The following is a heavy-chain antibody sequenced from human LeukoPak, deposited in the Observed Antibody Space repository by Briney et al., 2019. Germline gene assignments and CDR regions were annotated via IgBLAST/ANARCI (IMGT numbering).Heavy chain of an antibody. CDR1: GYTFTSYG. Sequence: ASVKVSCKASGYTFTSYGINWVRQAPGQGLEWMGWINPNTGDTHYAQKFQGRVTMTRDTSINTAYMDLSSLRSDDTAVYYCARVDSSGSFGYYYYYMDVWGQGTTVTISS. D-gene: IGHD3-10*01. CDR2: INPNTGDT. J-gene: IGHJ6*03. V-gene: IGHV1-2*02. CDR3: ARVDSSGSFGYYYYYMDV.